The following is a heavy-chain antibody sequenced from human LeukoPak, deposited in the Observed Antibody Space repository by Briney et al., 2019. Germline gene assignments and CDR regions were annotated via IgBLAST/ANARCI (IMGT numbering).Heavy chain of an antibody. CDR2: IKSKTDGGTT. CDR3: AKDLLEERYFDWLTPGCRFDP. CDR1: GFTFSNAW. J-gene: IGHJ5*02. Sequence: GGSLRLSCAASGFTFSNAWMSWVRQAPGKGLEWVGRIKSKTDGGTTDYAAPVKGRFTISRDDSKNTLYLQMNSLRAEDTAVYYCAKDLLEERYFDWLTPGCRFDPWGQGTLVTVSS. V-gene: IGHV3-15*01. D-gene: IGHD3-9*01.